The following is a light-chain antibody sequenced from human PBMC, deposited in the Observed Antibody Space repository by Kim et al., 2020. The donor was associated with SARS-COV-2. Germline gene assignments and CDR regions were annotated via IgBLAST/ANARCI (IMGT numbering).Light chain of an antibody. J-gene: IGLJ1*01. Sequence: SGSPGQTASITCSGDKLGDKYACWYQQKPGQSPVLVICQDNKRPSGIPERFSGSNSGNTATLTISGTQAMDEADYYCQAWDSSAGVFGTGTKVTVL. CDR3: QAWDSSAGV. CDR2: QDN. CDR1: KLGDKY. V-gene: IGLV3-1*01.